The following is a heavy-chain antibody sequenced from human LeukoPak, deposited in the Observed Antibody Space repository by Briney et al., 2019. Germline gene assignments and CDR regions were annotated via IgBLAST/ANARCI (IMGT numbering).Heavy chain of an antibody. J-gene: IGHJ4*02. CDR2: IRYDGSNK. D-gene: IGHD6-13*01. Sequence: SGGSLRLSCAASGFTFSSYGMHWVRQAPGKGLEWVAFIRYDGSNKYYADSVKGRFTISRDNSKNTLYLQMNSLRAEDTAVYYCAKELTAAAGGGIDYWGQGTLVTVSS. CDR1: GFTFSSYG. V-gene: IGHV3-30*02. CDR3: AKELTAAAGGGIDY.